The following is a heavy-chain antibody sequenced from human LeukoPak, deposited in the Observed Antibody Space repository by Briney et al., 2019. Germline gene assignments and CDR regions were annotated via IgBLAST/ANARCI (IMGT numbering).Heavy chain of an antibody. CDR2: ISAYNGNT. D-gene: IGHD3-3*01. CDR1: GYTFTSYG. CDR3: ARRYYDFWSGQGDNWFDP. V-gene: IGHV1-18*01. Sequence: ASVKVSCKASGYTFTSYGISWVRQAPGQGLEWMGWISAYNGNTNYAQKLQGRVTITRNTSISTAYMELSSLRSEDTAVYYCARRYYDFWSGQGDNWFDPWGQGTLVTVSS. J-gene: IGHJ5*02.